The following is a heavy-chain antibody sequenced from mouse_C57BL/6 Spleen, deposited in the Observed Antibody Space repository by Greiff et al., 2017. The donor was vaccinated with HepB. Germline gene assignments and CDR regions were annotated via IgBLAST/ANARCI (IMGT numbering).Heavy chain of an antibody. CDR1: GFTFSSYA. V-gene: IGHV5-4*01. Sequence: EVQGVESGGGLVKPGGSLKLSCAASGFTFSSYAMSWVRQTPEKRLEWVATISDGGSYTYYPDNVKGRFTISRDNAKNNLYLQMSHLKSEDTAMYYCARDGSSYGRYYFDYWGQGTTLTVSS. CDR3: ARDGSSYGRYYFDY. CDR2: ISDGGSYT. J-gene: IGHJ2*01. D-gene: IGHD1-1*01.